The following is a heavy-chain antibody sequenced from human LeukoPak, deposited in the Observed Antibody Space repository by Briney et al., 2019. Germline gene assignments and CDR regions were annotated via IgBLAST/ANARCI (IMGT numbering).Heavy chain of an antibody. J-gene: IGHJ3*02. Sequence: GGSLRLSCAASGFNFSYYGMHWVRQAPGKGLEWVAVISYDGSNKYYADSVKGRFTISRDNSKNTLYLQMNSLRAEDTAVYYCATDIVVVVAATSAFDIWGQGTMVTVSS. CDR1: GFNFSYYG. V-gene: IGHV3-30*03. CDR3: ATDIVVVVAATSAFDI. D-gene: IGHD2-15*01. CDR2: ISYDGSNK.